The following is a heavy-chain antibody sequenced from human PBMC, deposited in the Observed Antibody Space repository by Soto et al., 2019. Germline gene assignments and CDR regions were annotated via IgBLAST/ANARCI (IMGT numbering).Heavy chain of an antibody. D-gene: IGHD6-19*01. J-gene: IGHJ4*02. Sequence: EVQLVESGEGLVQPGGSLRLSCAASGFTFSSYAMHWVRQAPGKGLEYVSAISSNGGSTYYADPVKGRFTISRDNSKNTRYLQMGSLRAEDMAVYYCARGMAGTGFDYWGQGTLVTVSS. CDR2: ISSNGGST. CDR3: ARGMAGTGFDY. CDR1: GFTFSSYA. V-gene: IGHV3-64*02.